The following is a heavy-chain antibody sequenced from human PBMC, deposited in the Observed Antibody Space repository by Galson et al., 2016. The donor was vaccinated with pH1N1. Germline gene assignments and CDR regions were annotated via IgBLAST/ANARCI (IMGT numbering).Heavy chain of an antibody. V-gene: IGHV1-18*04. Sequence: SVKVSCKASGYTFRRYGISWVRQAPGQGLEWMGWISVYNGNTNYAQKLQGRVTMTTDTPTSTAYMELRSLRSDDTAVYYCARDAPGGYQYDGMDVWGQGTLVTVSS. CDR3: ARDAPGGYQYDGMDV. CDR2: ISVYNGNT. D-gene: IGHD3-16*01. J-gene: IGHJ6*02. CDR1: GYTFRRYG.